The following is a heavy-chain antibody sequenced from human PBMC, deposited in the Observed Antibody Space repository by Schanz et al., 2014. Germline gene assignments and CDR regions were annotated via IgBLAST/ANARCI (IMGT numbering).Heavy chain of an antibody. J-gene: IGHJ5*02. CDR3: ARTLVNGSRKWFVP. CDR2: VYATGRT. D-gene: IGHD3-10*01. V-gene: IGHV4-4*07. Sequence: QVQLQESGPGLVKPSETLSLTCAVSGASVSSFYWSWIRQPAGKGREWIGHVYATGRTKYNPSLKSRITIEVDPSQKQISLKLPSVTAADTAVYYCARTLVNGSRKWFVPWGPGTQVTVSS. CDR1: GASVSSFY.